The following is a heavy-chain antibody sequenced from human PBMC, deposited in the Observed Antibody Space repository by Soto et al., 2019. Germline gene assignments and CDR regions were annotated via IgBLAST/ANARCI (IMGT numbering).Heavy chain of an antibody. D-gene: IGHD6-19*01. V-gene: IGHV3-30-3*01. CDR3: VRSPDRTGLYDFDY. Sequence: AQLVESGGGVLHPGRFLRLSCAAFGFTFSSYAMHWVRQAPGKGLQWVGVISDDGSEEHYADFVKGRLSSSRDNSKSTFFLQMNSLRADDTAVYYCVRSPDRTGLYDFDYWGQGTLVTVSS. J-gene: IGHJ4*02. CDR1: GFTFSSYA. CDR2: ISDDGSEE.